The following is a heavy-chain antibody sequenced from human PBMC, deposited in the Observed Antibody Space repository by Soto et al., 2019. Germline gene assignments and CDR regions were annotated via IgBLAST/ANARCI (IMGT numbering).Heavy chain of an antibody. V-gene: IGHV3-74*01. D-gene: IGHD3-9*01. CDR1: GFSFRSYW. Sequence: EVQLVESGGGLVQSGGSLGLSCAASGFSFRSYWMHWVRQAPGKGLVWVARISSDGSSTTYADSANGRFTISRDNAANTLYRQMSSLRAEDTAVYYCAREYYGVLTGYYNDYWGQGTLVTVSS. CDR2: ISSDGSST. J-gene: IGHJ4*02. CDR3: AREYYGVLTGYYNDY.